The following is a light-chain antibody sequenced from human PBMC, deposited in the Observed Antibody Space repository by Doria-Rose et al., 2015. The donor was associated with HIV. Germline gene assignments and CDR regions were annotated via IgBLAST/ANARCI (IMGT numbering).Light chain of an antibody. J-gene: IGKJ3*01. CDR2: WAS. CDR1: QSLLYTSKNY. Sequence: TQSPESPGMSLGERATLNCKSNQSLLYTSKNYLAWYQQKPGQPPKLLIYWASTRQSGVPARFSGSGSGTDFTLTISSLEAEDVAVYYCQQYYDTPSCGPGTTVDIK. V-gene: IGKV4-1*01. CDR3: QQYYDTPS.